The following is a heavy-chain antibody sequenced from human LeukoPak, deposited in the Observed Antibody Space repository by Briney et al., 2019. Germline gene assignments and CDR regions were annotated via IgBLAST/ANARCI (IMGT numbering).Heavy chain of an antibody. CDR3: ARDVAGSGSH. J-gene: IGHJ4*02. D-gene: IGHD3-10*01. CDR1: GFSFRTYW. CDR2: PDEYGSIT. Sequence: GGSLRLSCAASGFSFRTYWMHWVRDVPGEGRVWFSRPDEYGSITQYAHSVTGRFIISSVNATNTPYSQLNSRRVHDSAFHFCARDVAGSGSHWGPGTLVTVSS. V-gene: IGHV3-74*03.